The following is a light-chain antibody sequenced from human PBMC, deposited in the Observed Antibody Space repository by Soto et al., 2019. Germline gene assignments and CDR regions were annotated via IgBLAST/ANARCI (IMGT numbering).Light chain of an antibody. CDR1: QSVSSY. CDR2: GAS. J-gene: IGKJ4*01. CDR3: QQYGSSPLT. Sequence: EIVLTQSPGTLSLSPGERATLSCRASQSVSSYLAWYQQKPGQAPRLLIYGASNRATGIPDRFSGSGSGTDFTLTISRLEPEDFAVYYCQQYGSSPLTFGGGTKVDIK. V-gene: IGKV3-20*01.